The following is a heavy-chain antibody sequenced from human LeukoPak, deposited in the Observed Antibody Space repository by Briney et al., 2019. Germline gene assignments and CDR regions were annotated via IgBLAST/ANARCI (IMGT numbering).Heavy chain of an antibody. V-gene: IGHV3-49*04. Sequence: GGSLRLSCTASGFTFGDYAMSWVRQAPGKGLEWVGFIRSKAYGGTTEYAASVKGRFTISRDDSKSIAYLQMNSLKTEDTAVYYCTRDTLYYDILTGYANFDYWGQGTLVTVSS. D-gene: IGHD3-9*01. CDR3: TRDTLYYDILTGYANFDY. CDR1: GFTFGDYA. J-gene: IGHJ4*02. CDR2: IRSKAYGGTT.